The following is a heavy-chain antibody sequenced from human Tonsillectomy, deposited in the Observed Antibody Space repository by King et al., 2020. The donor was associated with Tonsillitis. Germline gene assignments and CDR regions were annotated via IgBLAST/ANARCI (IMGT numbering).Heavy chain of an antibody. Sequence: VQLVEAGGGLEQPGGSLRLSCAASGFTLSSYAMSLVRQAPGKGLEWVLEFIVSGGRTYYADSVKGRFTISRDNSKNTLYLQMNSLRAEDTAVYYCAKGARELPHAFDIWGQGTMVTVSS. CDR1: GFTLSSYA. V-gene: IGHV3-23*04. J-gene: IGHJ3*02. CDR2: FIVSGGRT. CDR3: AKGARELPHAFDI. D-gene: IGHD1-26*01.